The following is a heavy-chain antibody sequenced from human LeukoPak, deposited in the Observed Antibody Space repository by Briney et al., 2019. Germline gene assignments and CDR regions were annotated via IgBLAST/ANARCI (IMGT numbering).Heavy chain of an antibody. CDR1: GGSISSYY. J-gene: IGHJ4*02. D-gene: IGHD4-17*01. CDR2: IYTSGST. Sequence: SETLSLTCTVSGGSISSYYWSWIRQPAGKGLEWIGRIYTSGSTNYNPSLKSRVTMSVDTSKNQFSLKLSSVTAADTAVYYCATTIPRKDNYGDYGYYFDYWGQGTLVTVSS. V-gene: IGHV4-4*07. CDR3: ATTIPRKDNYGDYGYYFDY.